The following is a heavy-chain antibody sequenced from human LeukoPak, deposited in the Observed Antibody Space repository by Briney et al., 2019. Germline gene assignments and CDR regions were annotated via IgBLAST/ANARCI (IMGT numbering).Heavy chain of an antibody. CDR2: ISSSGSTI. V-gene: IGHV3-48*03. Sequence: GGSLRLSCAAPRCTLSSYEMKWVRQAPGKGLEWVSYISSSGSTIYYADSVKGRFTISRDNAKNSLYLRMNSLRAEDTAVYCCARDSRGYYFNYWGQGTLVTVSS. CDR1: RCTLSSYE. D-gene: IGHD3-22*01. J-gene: IGHJ4*02. CDR3: ARDSRGYYFNY.